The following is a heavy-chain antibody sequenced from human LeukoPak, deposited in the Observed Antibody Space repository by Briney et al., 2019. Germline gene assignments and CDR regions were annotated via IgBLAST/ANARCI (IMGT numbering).Heavy chain of an antibody. J-gene: IGHJ3*02. CDR2: INHSGST. CDR1: GGSFSGYY. CDR3: ARPMATSKADAFDI. V-gene: IGHV4-34*01. Sequence: SETLSLTCAVYGGSFSGYYWSWIRQPPGKGLEWIGEINHSGSTNYNPSLKSRVTISVDTSKNQFSLKLSSVTAADTAVYYCARPMATSKADAFDIWGQGTMVTVSS. D-gene: IGHD5-24*01.